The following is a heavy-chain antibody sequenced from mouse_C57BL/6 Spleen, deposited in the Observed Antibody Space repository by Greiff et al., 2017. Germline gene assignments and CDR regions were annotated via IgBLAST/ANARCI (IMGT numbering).Heavy chain of an antibody. J-gene: IGHJ4*01. CDR2: ISSGGSYT. Sequence: EVKVVESGGDLMKPGGSLKLSCAASGFTFSSYGMSWVRQTPDKRLEWVATISSGGSYTYYPDSVKGRFTISRDNAKNTLYLQMSSLKSEDTAMYYCASSYGSGAMDYWGQGTSVTVSS. CDR3: ASSYGSGAMDY. D-gene: IGHD1-1*01. V-gene: IGHV5-6*01. CDR1: GFTFSSYG.